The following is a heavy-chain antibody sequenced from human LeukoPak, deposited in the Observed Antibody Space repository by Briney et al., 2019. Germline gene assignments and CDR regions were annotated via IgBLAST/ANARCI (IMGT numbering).Heavy chain of an antibody. CDR2: IYSGGST. J-gene: IGHJ4*02. D-gene: IGHD3-22*01. V-gene: IGHV3-53*01. CDR1: GFTVSSNY. CDR3: ARDGHTRYDSSGYYSY. Sequence: GGSLRLSCAASGFTVSSNYMSWVRQAPGKGLEWVSVIYSGGSTYYADSVKGRFTISRDNSKNTLYLQMNSLRAEDTAVYYCARDGHTRYDSSGYYSYWGQGTLVTVSS.